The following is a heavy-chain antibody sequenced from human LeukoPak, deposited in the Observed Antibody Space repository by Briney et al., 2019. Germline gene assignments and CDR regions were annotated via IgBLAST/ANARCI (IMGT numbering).Heavy chain of an antibody. CDR2: IKQDGSEE. CDR1: GFTFSRYW. Sequence: GGSLRLSCAPSGFTFSRYWMTWVRQAPGKGLEWVANIKQDGSEEYYVDSVKSRFTIFKDNAKNSLYLQMNSLRAEDTAVYYCARHIDWKFDYWGQGALVTVSS. V-gene: IGHV3-7*01. CDR3: ARHIDWKFDY. D-gene: IGHD1-1*01. J-gene: IGHJ4*02.